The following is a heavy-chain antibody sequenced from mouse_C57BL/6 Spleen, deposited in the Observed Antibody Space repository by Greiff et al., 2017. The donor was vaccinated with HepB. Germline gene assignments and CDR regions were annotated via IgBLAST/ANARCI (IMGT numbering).Heavy chain of an antibody. V-gene: IGHV1-26*01. D-gene: IGHD1-1*01. CDR3: ARPTVVARNYFDY. CDR1: GYTFTDYY. Sequence: VQLQQSGPELVKPGASVKISCKASGYTFTDYYMNWVKQSHGKSLEWIGDINPNNGGTSYNQKFKGKATLTVDKSSSTAYMELRSLTSEDSAVYYCARPTVVARNYFDYWAKAPLSQSPQ. J-gene: IGHJ2*01. CDR2: INPNNGGT.